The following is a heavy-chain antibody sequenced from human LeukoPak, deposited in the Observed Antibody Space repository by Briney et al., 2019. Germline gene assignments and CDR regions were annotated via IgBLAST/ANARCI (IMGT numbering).Heavy chain of an antibody. CDR3: ARFGSGWYFDY. D-gene: IGHD6-19*01. CDR1: GFTFSSYS. Sequence: GGSLRLSCAASGFTFSSYSMNWVRQAPGKGLEWVSSVSSSSSYIYYADSVKGRFTISRDNAKNSLYLQMNSLRAEDTAVYYCARFGSGWYFDYWGQGTLVTVSS. CDR2: VSSSSSYI. V-gene: IGHV3-21*01. J-gene: IGHJ4*02.